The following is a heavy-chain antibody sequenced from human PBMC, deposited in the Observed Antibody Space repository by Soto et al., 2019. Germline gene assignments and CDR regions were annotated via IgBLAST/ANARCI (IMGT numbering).Heavy chain of an antibody. D-gene: IGHD2-21*01. CDR1: GFTFSNYG. CDR3: ARDPEGINYFDY. J-gene: IGHJ4*02. V-gene: IGHV3-48*03. CDR2: INSGGGTK. Sequence: EVQLVESGGGLVQPGGSLRLSCAASGFTFSNYGMNWARQAPGRGLEWVTHINSGGGTKSYSDSVKGRFTISRDDAKNTLYLQMNSLRADYTAIYDCARDPEGINYFDYWGQGTLVTVSS.